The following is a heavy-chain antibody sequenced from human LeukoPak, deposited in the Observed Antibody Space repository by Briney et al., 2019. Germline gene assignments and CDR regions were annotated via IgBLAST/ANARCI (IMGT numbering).Heavy chain of an antibody. D-gene: IGHD1-26*01. CDR2: ISSSSSYI. J-gene: IGHJ4*02. CDR1: GFTFSSYS. Sequence: GGSLRLSCAASGFTFSSYSMNWVRQAPGKGLEWVSSISSSSSYIYYADSVKGRFTISRDNAKNSLYLQMNSLRAEDTAVYYCAREFRKGATGLDYWGQGTLVTVSS. CDR3: AREFRKGATGLDY. V-gene: IGHV3-21*01.